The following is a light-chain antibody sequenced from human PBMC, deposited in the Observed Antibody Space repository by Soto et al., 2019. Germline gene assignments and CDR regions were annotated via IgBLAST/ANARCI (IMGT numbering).Light chain of an antibody. V-gene: IGKV3-20*01. J-gene: IGKJ4*01. Sequence: EIVLTQSPGTLSLSPGERATLSCRASQTVSDSYLAWYQQKPGQAPRLLIYGASGRATGIPDRFSGSGSGTEFTLTISSLQSEDFGVYFCQQYDNWPLTFGGGTKVDIK. CDR1: QTVSDSY. CDR3: QQYDNWPLT. CDR2: GAS.